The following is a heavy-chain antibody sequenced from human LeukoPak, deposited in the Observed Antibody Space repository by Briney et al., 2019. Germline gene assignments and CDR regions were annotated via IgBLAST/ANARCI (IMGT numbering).Heavy chain of an antibody. CDR1: GFTVSSNY. J-gene: IGHJ4*02. CDR3: ARASSGYPDY. Sequence: GGSLRLSCAASGFTVSSNYMSWVRQAPGQGLEWVSVIYSGGSTYYADSVKGRFTISRDNSKNTLYLQMNSLRAEDTAGYYCARASSGYPDYWGQGTPVTVSS. V-gene: IGHV3-66*01. CDR2: IYSGGST. D-gene: IGHD3-22*01.